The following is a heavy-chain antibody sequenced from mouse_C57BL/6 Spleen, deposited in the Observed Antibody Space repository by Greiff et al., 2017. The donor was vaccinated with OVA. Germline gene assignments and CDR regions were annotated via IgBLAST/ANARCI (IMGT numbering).Heavy chain of an antibody. D-gene: IGHD4-1*01. Sequence: QVQLQQPGAELVRPGSSVKLSCNASGYTFTSYWMDWVKQRPGQGLEWIGNIYPSDSETHYNQKFKDKATLTVDKSSSTAYMQLSSLTSEDSAVYYCARGGGTWFAYWGQGTLVTVSA. V-gene: IGHV1-61*01. CDR3: ARGGGTWFAY. J-gene: IGHJ3*01. CDR2: IYPSDSET. CDR1: GYTFTSYW.